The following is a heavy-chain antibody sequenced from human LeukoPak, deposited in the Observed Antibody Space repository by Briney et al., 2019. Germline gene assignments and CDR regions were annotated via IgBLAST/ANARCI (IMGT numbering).Heavy chain of an antibody. CDR2: IYYSGST. CDR1: SGSISSYY. J-gene: IGHJ4*02. Sequence: PSETLSLTCTVSSGSISSYYWSWIRQPPGKGLEWIGYIYYSGSTNYNPSLKSRVTISVDTSKNQFSLKLRSVTAADTAVYYCARKDGDGWGQGTLVTVSS. CDR3: ARKDGDG. D-gene: IGHD5-24*01. V-gene: IGHV4-59*01.